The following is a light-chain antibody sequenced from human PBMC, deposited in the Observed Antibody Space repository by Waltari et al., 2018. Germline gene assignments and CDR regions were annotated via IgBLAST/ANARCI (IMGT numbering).Light chain of an antibody. J-gene: IGKJ1*01. CDR1: QGISNY. Sequence: DIQMTQSPSSLSASVGDRVTITCRASQGISNYLAWYQQKPGKVPKLLIYAASTLQSGVPSRFRCSGCGTDVTLTISSLQPEDVASYYCQKYNSARRRCGQGTKVEIK. V-gene: IGKV1-27*01. CDR3: QKYNSARRR. CDR2: AAS.